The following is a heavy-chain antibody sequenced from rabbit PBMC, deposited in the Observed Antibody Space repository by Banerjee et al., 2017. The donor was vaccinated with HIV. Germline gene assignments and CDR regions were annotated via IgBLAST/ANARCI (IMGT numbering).Heavy chain of an antibody. CDR3: ARGAYPTNSGLNL. CDR1: GFSFDGNYY. V-gene: IGHV1S40*01. D-gene: IGHD1-1*01. CDR2: IYGGSSGST. Sequence: QSLEESGGDLVKPGASLTLTCTASGFSFDGNYYMCWVRQAPGKGLEWIACIYGGSSGSTYYASWAKGRFTISKTSSTTVTLQMTSLTAADTATYFCARGAYPTNSGLNLWGQGTLVTVS. J-gene: IGHJ4*01.